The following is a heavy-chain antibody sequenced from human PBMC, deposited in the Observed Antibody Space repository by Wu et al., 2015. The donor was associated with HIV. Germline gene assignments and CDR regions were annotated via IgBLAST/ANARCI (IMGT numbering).Heavy chain of an antibody. J-gene: IGHJ4*02. CDR1: GGPFRTYA. Sequence: QVQLVQSGPEVKKPGSSVKVSCKASGGPFRTYAFNWVRQAPGQGLEWMGGILPIFDTPNYAQKFQGRVTITADESTSTAYMEVKSLRSEDTAVFYCARDPRGHYGPFDYWGQGTLVTVSS. V-gene: IGHV1-69*12. D-gene: IGHD4-17*01. CDR3: ARDPRGHYGPFDY. CDR2: ILPIFDTP.